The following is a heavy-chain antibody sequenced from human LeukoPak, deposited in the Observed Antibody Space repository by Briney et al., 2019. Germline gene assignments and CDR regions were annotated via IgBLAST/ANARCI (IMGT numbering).Heavy chain of an antibody. CDR2: ISSSSSYI. CDR1: GFTFSSYS. V-gene: IGHV3-21*01. J-gene: IGHJ5*02. Sequence: PGGSLRLSCAASGFTFSSYSMNRVRQAPGKGLEWVSSISSSSSYIYYADSVKGRFTISRDNAKNSLYLQMNSLRAEDTAVYYCAREGTVVVPAAIPNWFDPWGQGTLVTVSS. D-gene: IGHD2-2*01. CDR3: AREGTVVVPAAIPNWFDP.